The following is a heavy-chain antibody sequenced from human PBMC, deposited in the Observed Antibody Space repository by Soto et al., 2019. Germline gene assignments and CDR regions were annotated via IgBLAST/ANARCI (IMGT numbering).Heavy chain of an antibody. Sequence: ASVKVSCKASGYTFTSYDINWVRQATGQGLEWMGWMNPNSGNTGYAQKFQGRVTMTRNTSISTAYMELSSLRSEDTAVYYCARGLGFRYCSSTSCPHLGYWGQGTMVTVYS. J-gene: IGHJ4*02. CDR1: GYTFTSYD. CDR2: MNPNSGNT. CDR3: ARGLGFRYCSSTSCPHLGY. V-gene: IGHV1-8*01. D-gene: IGHD2-2*01.